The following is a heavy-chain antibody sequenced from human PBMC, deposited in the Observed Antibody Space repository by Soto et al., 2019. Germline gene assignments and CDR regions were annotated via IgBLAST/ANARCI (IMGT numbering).Heavy chain of an antibody. CDR1: GGSISSGDYY. CDR3: ASDEGDYGGGQYYFDY. D-gene: IGHD4-17*01. J-gene: IGHJ4*02. CDR2: IYYSGST. Sequence: QVQLQESGPGLVKPSQTLSLTCTVSGGSISSGDYYWSWIRQPPGKGLEWIGYIYYSGSTYYNPSLKSRVTISVVTSKDQCSLELSCVTAADTAVYYCASDEGDYGGGQYYFDYWGQGTLVTVSS. V-gene: IGHV4-30-4*01.